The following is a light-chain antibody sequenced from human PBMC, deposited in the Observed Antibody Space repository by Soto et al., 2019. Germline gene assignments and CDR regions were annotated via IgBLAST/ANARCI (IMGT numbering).Light chain of an antibody. CDR3: SSYTTSSTVV. CDR1: GGDVGAYNY. V-gene: IGLV2-14*01. Sequence: QSVLTQPASVSGSPGQSITISCAGTGGDVGAYNYVSWYQQHPGKAPKLMIYVVFRRPSGISNRFSGSKSGNTASLTISTLQAEDEAEYYCSSYTTSSTVVFGGGTKVTVL. J-gene: IGLJ3*02. CDR2: VVF.